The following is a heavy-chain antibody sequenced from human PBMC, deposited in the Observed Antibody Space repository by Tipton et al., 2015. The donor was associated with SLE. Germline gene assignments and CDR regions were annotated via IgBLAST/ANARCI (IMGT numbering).Heavy chain of an antibody. CDR1: GGSISSGSYY. CDR2: IYTSGST. CDR3: ARGSFVEMATFYFDY. J-gene: IGHJ4*02. D-gene: IGHD5-24*01. V-gene: IGHV4-61*02. Sequence: TLSLTCTVSGGSISSGSYYWSWIRQPAGKGLEWIGRIYTSGSTNYNPSLKGRVTISVDTSKNQFSLKLSSVTAADTAVYYCARGSFVEMATFYFDYWGQGTLVTVSS.